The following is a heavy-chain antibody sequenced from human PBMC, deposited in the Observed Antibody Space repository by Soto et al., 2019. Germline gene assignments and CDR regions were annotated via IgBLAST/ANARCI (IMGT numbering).Heavy chain of an antibody. CDR3: ARGPAMSYYYYYYMDF. Sequence: ASVKVSCKASGYTFTSYDINWVRQATGQGLEWMGWMNPNSGNTGYAQKFQGRVTMTRNTSISTAYMELSSLRSEDTAVYYCARGPAMSYYYYYYMDFWGKGTTVTVSS. V-gene: IGHV1-8*01. J-gene: IGHJ6*03. CDR1: GYTFTSYD. D-gene: IGHD2-2*01. CDR2: MNPNSGNT.